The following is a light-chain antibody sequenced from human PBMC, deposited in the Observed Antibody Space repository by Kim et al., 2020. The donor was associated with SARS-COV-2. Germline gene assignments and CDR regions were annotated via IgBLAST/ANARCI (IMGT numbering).Light chain of an antibody. CDR2: NNN. V-gene: IGLV1-44*01. Sequence: QSVLTQPPSASGTPGQRVTISCSGSSSNIGANIVNWHQQLPRTAPKLLIYNNNQRPSGVPDRFSGSKSGTSASLAISGLQSEDEADYYCAAWDDSLNAWVFGGGTQLT. CDR3: AAWDDSLNAWV. CDR1: SSNIGANI. J-gene: IGLJ3*02.